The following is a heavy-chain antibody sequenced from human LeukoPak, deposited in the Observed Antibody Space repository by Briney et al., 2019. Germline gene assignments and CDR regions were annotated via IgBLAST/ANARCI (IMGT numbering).Heavy chain of an antibody. Sequence: GGSLRLSCAASGFTFSSHWMNWVRQAPGKGLEWVANIEKDGSEKNYVDSVKGRFTISRDNAKNSLYLQMNSLRAEDTAVYFCVGGVGWLPDYWGQGTLVTVSS. V-gene: IGHV3-7*01. D-gene: IGHD3-9*01. CDR2: IEKDGSEK. J-gene: IGHJ4*02. CDR3: VGGVGWLPDY. CDR1: GFTFSSHW.